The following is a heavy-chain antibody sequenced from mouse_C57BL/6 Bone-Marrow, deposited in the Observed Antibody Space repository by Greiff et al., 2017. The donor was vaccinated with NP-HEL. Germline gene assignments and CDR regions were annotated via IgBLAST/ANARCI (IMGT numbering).Heavy chain of an antibody. J-gene: IGHJ2*01. CDR1: GYTFTSYW. Sequence: QVQLKQPGAELVRPGSSVKLSCKASGYTFTSYWMDWVKQRPGQGLEWIGNIYPSDSETHYNQKFKDKATLTVDKSSSTAYMQLSSLTSEDSAVYYCATSLTTVVATGDYWGQGTTLTVSS. V-gene: IGHV1-61*01. CDR3: ATSLTTVVATGDY. CDR2: IYPSDSET. D-gene: IGHD1-1*01.